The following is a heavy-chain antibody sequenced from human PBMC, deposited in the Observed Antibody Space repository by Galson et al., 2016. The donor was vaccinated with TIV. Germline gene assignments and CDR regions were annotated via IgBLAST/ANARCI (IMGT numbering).Heavy chain of an antibody. J-gene: IGHJ2*01. CDR1: GYTFNNFG. D-gene: IGHD5-18*01. Sequence: SVKVSCKASGYTFNNFGVSWVRQAPGQGLEWMGWISVYNGETNYAQKFQDRVTLTTDTSTNTAYMELRSLTSDDTAVYYCARAGYTYVWIGFPSSYWYFDLWGRGTLVTVSS. CDR3: ARAGYTYVWIGFPSSYWYFDL. CDR2: ISVYNGET. V-gene: IGHV1-18*01.